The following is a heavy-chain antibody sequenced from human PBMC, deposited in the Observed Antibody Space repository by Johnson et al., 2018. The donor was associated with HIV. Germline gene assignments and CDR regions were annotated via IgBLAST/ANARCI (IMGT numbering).Heavy chain of an antibody. J-gene: IGHJ3*02. V-gene: IGHV3-30-3*01. CDR3: AREGGSYKDDAFDI. CDR2: ISYDGSNK. D-gene: IGHD1-26*01. CDR1: GFTFSNYA. Sequence: QVQLVESGGGVVQPGRSLRLSCAVSGFTFSNYAMHWVRQAPGKGLEWVALISYDGSNKFYSDSVKGRFPISRDNSKNTLYVQMNSLRPEDTAVYYCAREGGSYKDDAFDIWGQGTVVTVSS.